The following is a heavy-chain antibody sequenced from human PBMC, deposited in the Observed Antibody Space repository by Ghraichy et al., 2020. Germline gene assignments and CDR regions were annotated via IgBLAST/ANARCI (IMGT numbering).Heavy chain of an antibody. Sequence: GSLRLSCAASGFTISSSGMSWVRQAPGKGLEWLSYISDSGNSIYYADSVRGRFTISRDNAKNSLHLQMNSLRDDDSGLFYCVRDGVGSTYYLDSWGQGTLVTVSS. V-gene: IGHV3-48*03. D-gene: IGHD3-3*01. CDR3: VRDGVGSTYYLDS. CDR2: ISDSGNSI. CDR1: GFTISSSG. J-gene: IGHJ4*02.